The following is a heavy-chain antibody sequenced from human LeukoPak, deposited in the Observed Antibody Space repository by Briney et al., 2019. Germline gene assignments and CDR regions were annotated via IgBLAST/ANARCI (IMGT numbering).Heavy chain of an antibody. Sequence: SETLCLTCAVYGGSFSGYYWSWTRQPPGKGLEWIGEINHSGSTNYNPSLKSRVTISVDTSKNQFSLKLSSVTAADTAVYYCAREREWFTIFGVGHYYMDVWGKGTTVTVSS. CDR2: INHSGST. J-gene: IGHJ6*03. D-gene: IGHD3-3*01. V-gene: IGHV4-34*01. CDR3: AREREWFTIFGVGHYYMDV. CDR1: GGSFSGYY.